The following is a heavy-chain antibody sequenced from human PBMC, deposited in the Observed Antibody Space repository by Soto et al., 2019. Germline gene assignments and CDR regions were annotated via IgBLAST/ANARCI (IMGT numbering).Heavy chain of an antibody. J-gene: IGHJ6*02. CDR2: IKSKTDGGTT. Sequence: EVQLVESGGGLVKPGGSLRLSCAASGFTFSNAWMSWVRQAPGKGLEWVGRIKSKTDGGTTDYAAPVKGRFTISRDDSKNTLYLQMNSLKTEGTAVYYCTTEVHCSGGSCSISYYYGMDVWGQGTTVTVSS. D-gene: IGHD2-15*01. CDR1: GFTFSNAW. CDR3: TTEVHCSGGSCSISYYYGMDV. V-gene: IGHV3-15*01.